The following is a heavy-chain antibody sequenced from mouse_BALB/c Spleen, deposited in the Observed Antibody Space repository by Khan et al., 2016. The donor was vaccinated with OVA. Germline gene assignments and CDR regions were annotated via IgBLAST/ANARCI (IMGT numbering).Heavy chain of an antibody. CDR2: INPSNNYT. D-gene: IGHD2-14*01. CDR3: GRAGACDRSAGWFTY. V-gene: IGHV1-4*01. Sequence: VQLHQSGAELARPGASVKLSCKASGYTFTTYTMHWLRQRPGQALEWIGHINPSNNYTNYNQNFKDKAALIVDTSSSTAYMQLSSLTSEDSAVFVCGRAGACDRSAGWFTYWGQGTLVTVSA. CDR1: GYTFTTYT. J-gene: IGHJ3*01.